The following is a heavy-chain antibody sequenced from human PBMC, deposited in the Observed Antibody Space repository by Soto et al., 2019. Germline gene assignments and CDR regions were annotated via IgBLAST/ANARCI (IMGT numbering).Heavy chain of an antibody. D-gene: IGHD5-18*01. CDR2: ISWNSGSI. CDR1: GFTFDDYA. Sequence: EVQLVESGGGLVQPDRSLRLSCAASGFTFDDYAMHWVRQAPGKGLEWVSGISWNSGSIGYADSVKGRFTISRDNAKNSLYLQMNSLRAEDTALYYCAKDRGYSYGWIDYWGQGTLVTVSS. V-gene: IGHV3-9*01. CDR3: AKDRGYSYGWIDY. J-gene: IGHJ4*02.